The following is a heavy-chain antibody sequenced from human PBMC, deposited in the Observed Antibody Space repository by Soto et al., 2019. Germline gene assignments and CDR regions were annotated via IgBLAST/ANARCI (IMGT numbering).Heavy chain of an antibody. CDR3: ARDRGPSSGYYPYWFDP. V-gene: IGHV1-69*12. CDR2: IIPIFGTA. Sequence: QVQLVQSGAEVKKPGSSVKVSCKASGGTFSSYAITWVRQAPGQGLEWMGGIIPIFGTANYAQKFQARVTIAAEESTGTAYMELSSLRSEDTAVYYCARDRGPSSGYYPYWFDPWGQGTLVTVSS. D-gene: IGHD3-22*01. CDR1: GGTFSSYA. J-gene: IGHJ5*02.